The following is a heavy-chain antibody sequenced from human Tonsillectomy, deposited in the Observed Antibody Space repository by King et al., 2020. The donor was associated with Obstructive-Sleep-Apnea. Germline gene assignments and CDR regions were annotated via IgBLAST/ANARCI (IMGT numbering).Heavy chain of an antibody. Sequence: VQLVESGGGLVKPGGSLRLSCAASGFTFSSYSMNWVRQAPGKGLEWVSSISSSSSYIYYADSVKGRFTISRDNAKNSLYLQMNSLRAEDTAVYYCASGSLWGELLFQDAFDIWGQGTMVTVSS. D-gene: IGHD1-26*01. CDR2: ISSSSSYI. J-gene: IGHJ3*02. CDR3: ASGSLWGELLFQDAFDI. CDR1: GFTFSSYS. V-gene: IGHV3-21*01.